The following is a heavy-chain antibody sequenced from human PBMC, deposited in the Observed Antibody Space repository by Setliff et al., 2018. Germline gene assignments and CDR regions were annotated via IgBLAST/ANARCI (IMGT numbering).Heavy chain of an antibody. CDR3: ARMSGFLYMDV. CDR2: IYTSWST. CDR1: GDSISDAS. V-gene: IGHV4-61*09. D-gene: IGHD3-3*01. J-gene: IGHJ6*03. Sequence: SETLSLTCTVSGDSISDASIMAWIRQPAGKGLEWIGHIYTSWSTNYNPSLKSRLTISVDTSKNQFSLNLSSVTAADTAVYYCARMSGFLYMDVWGKGTTVTVSS.